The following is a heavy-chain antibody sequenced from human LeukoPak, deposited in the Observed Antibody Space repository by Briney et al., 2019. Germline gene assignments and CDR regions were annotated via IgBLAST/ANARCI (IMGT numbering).Heavy chain of an antibody. Sequence: GGSLRLSCAASGFTFTSYAMTWVRQVPGKGLEWVSAISSGGGSIYYADSVKGRFTISRDNSQNTLFLQLNSLRGEDTALYYCTRNSGDGRAYDYWGQGTLVTVSS. CDR1: GFTFTSYA. CDR3: TRNSGDGRAYDY. J-gene: IGHJ4*02. V-gene: IGHV3-23*01. CDR2: ISSGGGSI. D-gene: IGHD2-15*01.